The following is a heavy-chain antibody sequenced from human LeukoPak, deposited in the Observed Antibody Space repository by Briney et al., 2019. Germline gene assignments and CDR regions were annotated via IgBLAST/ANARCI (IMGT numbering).Heavy chain of an antibody. CDR2: IIPIFGTA. V-gene: IGHV1-69*13. J-gene: IGHJ4*02. CDR1: GGTFSSYA. Sequence: ASVKVSCKASGGTFSSYAISWVRQAPGQGLEWMGGIIPIFGTANYAQKFQGRVTITADESTSTAYMELSSLRSEDTAVYYCAREGYNTSSWYVGYWGQGTLVTVSS. CDR3: AREGYNTSSWYVGY. D-gene: IGHD6-13*01.